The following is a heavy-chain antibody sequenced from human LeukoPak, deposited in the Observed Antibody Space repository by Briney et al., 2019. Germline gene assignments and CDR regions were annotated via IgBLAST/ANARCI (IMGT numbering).Heavy chain of an antibody. CDR1: GGSIKSYY. CDR2: IYYSGSP. D-gene: IGHD1-1*01. CDR3: AGDVMSTALDAFDV. Sequence: PSETLPLTCTVSGGSIKSYYWNWIRQPPGKGLELIGYIYYSGSPTYNPSLKSRVTISVDTSKNQFSLQLSSVTAADTAVYYCAGDVMSTALDAFDVWGQGTVVTVSS. J-gene: IGHJ3*01. V-gene: IGHV4-59*01.